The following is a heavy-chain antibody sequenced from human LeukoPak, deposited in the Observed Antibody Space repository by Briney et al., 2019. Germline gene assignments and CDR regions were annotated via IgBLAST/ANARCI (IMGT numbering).Heavy chain of an antibody. D-gene: IGHD3-3*01. V-gene: IGHV1-69*13. J-gene: IGHJ3*02. CDR3: ARRSIFGVLNPFDI. CDR1: GGTFSSYA. Sequence: RASVKVSCKASGGTFSSYAISWVRQAPGQGLEWMGGIIPIFGTANYAQKFQGRVTITADESTSTAYMELSSLRSEDTALYYCARRSIFGVLNPFDIWGQGTMVTVSS. CDR2: IIPIFGTA.